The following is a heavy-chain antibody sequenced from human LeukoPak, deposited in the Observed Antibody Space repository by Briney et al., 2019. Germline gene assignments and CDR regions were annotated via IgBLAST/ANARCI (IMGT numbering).Heavy chain of an antibody. V-gene: IGHV3-23*01. D-gene: IGHD5-18*01. CDR1: GFTFSSYA. CDR2: ISGSGGST. Sequence: GGSLRLSCAASGFTFSSYAMSWVRQAPGKGLEWVSAISGSGGSTCYADSVKGRFTISRDNSKNTLYLQMNSLRAEDTAVYYCARADRYSYGYSFDYWGQGTLVTVSS. J-gene: IGHJ4*02. CDR3: ARADRYSYGYSFDY.